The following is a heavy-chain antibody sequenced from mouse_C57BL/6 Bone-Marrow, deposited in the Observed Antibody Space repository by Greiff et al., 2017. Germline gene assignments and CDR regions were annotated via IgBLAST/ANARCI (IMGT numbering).Heavy chain of an antibody. V-gene: IGHV14-4*01. CDR1: GFNIKDDY. CDR3: TTFITTVVADY. CDR2: IDPENGDT. Sequence: EVQLQQSGAELVRPGASVKLSCTASGFNIKDDYMHWVKQRPEQGLEWIGWIDPENGDTEYASKFQGKATITADTSSNTAYPQLSCLTSEDTAVYYCTTFITTVVADYWGQGTTLTVSS. D-gene: IGHD1-1*01. J-gene: IGHJ2*01.